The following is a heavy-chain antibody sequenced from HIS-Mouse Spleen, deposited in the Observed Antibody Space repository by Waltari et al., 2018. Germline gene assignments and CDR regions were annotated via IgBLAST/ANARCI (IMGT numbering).Heavy chain of an antibody. J-gene: IGHJ2*01. D-gene: IGHD6-13*01. Sequence: QLQLQESGPGLVKPSETLSLTCTVSGGSISSSSYYWGWIRQPPGKGLKWIGSIYYSGSTYNNPSLKSLVTLSVDTSKNQFSLKLSSVTAADTAVYYCAREIPYSSSWYDWYFDLWGRGTLVTVSS. V-gene: IGHV4-39*07. CDR1: GGSISSSSYY. CDR2: IYYSGST. CDR3: AREIPYSSSWYDWYFDL.